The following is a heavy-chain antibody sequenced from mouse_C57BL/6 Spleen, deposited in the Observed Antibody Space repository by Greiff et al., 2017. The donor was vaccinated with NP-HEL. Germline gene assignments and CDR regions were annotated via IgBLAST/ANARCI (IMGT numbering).Heavy chain of an antibody. CDR1: GYSFTGYF. CDR3: ARTYYTAMDY. D-gene: IGHD2-12*01. V-gene: IGHV1-20*01. Sequence: DVQLVESGPELVKPGDSVKISCKASGYSFTGYFMNWVMQSHGKSLEWIGRINPYNGDTFYNQKFKGKATLTVDKSSSTAHMELRSLTSEDSAVYYCARTYYTAMDYWGQGTSVTVSS. CDR2: INPYNGDT. J-gene: IGHJ4*01.